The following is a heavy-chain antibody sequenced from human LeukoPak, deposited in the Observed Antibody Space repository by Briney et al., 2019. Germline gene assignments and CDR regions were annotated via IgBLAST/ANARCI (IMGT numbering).Heavy chain of an antibody. CDR1: GYTXTDYY. Sequence: ASVKVSCKASGYTXTDYYLHWVRQAPGQGLEWMGWINPNSGGTNYAQEFQGRVTLTRDTSMSTAYMEISRLTSDDTAVYYCARDNLEASWGSPGDYWGQGTLVTVSS. J-gene: IGHJ4*02. CDR2: INPNSGGT. D-gene: IGHD2-2*01. V-gene: IGHV1-2*02. CDR3: ARDNLEASWGSPGDY.